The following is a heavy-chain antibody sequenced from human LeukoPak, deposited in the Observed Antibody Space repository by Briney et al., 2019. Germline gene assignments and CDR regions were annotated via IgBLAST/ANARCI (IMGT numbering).Heavy chain of an antibody. CDR1: GFTFSSYA. V-gene: IGHV3-23*01. CDR3: AKDPEYYYDSSGYYPRFGY. Sequence: GGSLRLSCAASGFTFSSYAMSWVRQAPGKGLEWVSAISGSGGSTYYADSVKGRFTISRDNSKNTLYLQMNSLRAEDTAVYYCAKDPEYYYDSSGYYPRFGYWGQGTLVTVSS. CDR2: ISGSGGST. D-gene: IGHD3-22*01. J-gene: IGHJ4*02.